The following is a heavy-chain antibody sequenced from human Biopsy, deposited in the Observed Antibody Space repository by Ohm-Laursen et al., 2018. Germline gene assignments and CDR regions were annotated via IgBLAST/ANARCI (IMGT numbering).Heavy chain of an antibody. CDR2: VSYSGNT. CDR3: AAYYYDSSGYFYAFHY. CDR1: GVSISSYF. Sequence: SETLSLTCIVSGVSISSYFWSWIRQPLGKGLEWIGYVSYSGNTKYNPSLKSRVIISADTSKNQFSLKLSSVTAADTAMYYCAAYYYDSSGYFYAFHYWGQGTLVTVSS. D-gene: IGHD3-22*01. V-gene: IGHV4-59*08. J-gene: IGHJ4*02.